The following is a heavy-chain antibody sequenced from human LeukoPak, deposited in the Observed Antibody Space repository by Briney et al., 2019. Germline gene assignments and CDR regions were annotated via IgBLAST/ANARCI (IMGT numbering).Heavy chain of an antibody. J-gene: IGHJ4*02. CDR3: ARRPYGSGSYPFDY. V-gene: IGHV4-59*01. D-gene: IGHD3-10*01. CDR2: IYYSGST. CDR1: GGSISSYY. Sequence: SETLSLTCTVSGGSISSYYWSWIRQPPGKGLEWIGYIYYSGSTNYNPSLKGRVTISVDTSKNQFSLKLSSVTAADTAVYYCARRPYGSGSYPFDYWGQGTLVTVSS.